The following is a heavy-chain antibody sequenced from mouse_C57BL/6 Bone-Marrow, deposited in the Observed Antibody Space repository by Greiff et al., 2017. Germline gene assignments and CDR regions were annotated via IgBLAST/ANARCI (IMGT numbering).Heavy chain of an antibody. CDR3: TTEVWYFDY. CDR1: GFNIKDDY. Sequence: VHVKQSGAELVRPGASVKLSCTASGFNIKDDYMHWVKQRPEQGLEWIGWIDPENGDTEYASKFQGKATITADTSSNTAYLQLSSLTSENTAVYYATTEVWYFDYWGQGTTLTVSS. V-gene: IGHV14-4*01. D-gene: IGHD2-10*02. J-gene: IGHJ2*01. CDR2: IDPENGDT.